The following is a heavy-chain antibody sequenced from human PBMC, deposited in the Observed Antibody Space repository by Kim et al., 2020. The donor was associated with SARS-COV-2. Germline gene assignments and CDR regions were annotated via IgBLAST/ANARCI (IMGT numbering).Heavy chain of an antibody. CDR3: TGRSWNFDF. V-gene: IGHV3-23*01. CDR1: GFTFSTYF. CDR2: IIGSGIST. J-gene: IGHJ2*01. Sequence: GGSLRLSCAASGFTFSTYFMSWIRQAPGKGLEWVAYIIGSGISTYNAASEKGRFTTTSDNSKNILYMQKNSLRADDTAVYYSTGRSWNFDFCGRCTLVTV.